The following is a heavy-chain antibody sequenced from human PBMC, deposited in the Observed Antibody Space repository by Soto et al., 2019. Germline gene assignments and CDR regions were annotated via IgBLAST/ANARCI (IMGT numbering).Heavy chain of an antibody. CDR1: GFTFSSYA. J-gene: IGHJ4*02. V-gene: IGHV3-64*01. D-gene: IGHD4-17*01. CDR3: AKITTEGFDY. CDR2: ISSNGGST. Sequence: GGSLRLSCAASGFTFSSYAMHWVRQAPGKGLEYVSAISSNGGSTYYANSVKGRFTISRDNSKNTLYLQMGSLRAEDMAVYYCAKITTEGFDYWGQGTLVTVSS.